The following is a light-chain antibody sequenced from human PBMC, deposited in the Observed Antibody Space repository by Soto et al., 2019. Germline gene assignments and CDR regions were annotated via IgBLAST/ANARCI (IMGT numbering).Light chain of an antibody. V-gene: IGKV3-15*01. CDR1: QNVNSN. J-gene: IGKJ2*01. CDR3: QQYNSWPLA. Sequence: EVVMTQSPATLSVSPGERVTLSCRASQNVNSNLAWYQQKPGQAPRVLLYGAFIRAAGIPARFSGSGSGTEFTLTISSLQSEDFAVYYCQQYNSWPLAFGQGTKLQIK. CDR2: GAF.